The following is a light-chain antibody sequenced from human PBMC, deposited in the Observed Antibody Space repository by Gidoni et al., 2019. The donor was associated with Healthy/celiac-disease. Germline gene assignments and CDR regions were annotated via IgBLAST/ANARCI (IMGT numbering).Light chain of an antibody. CDR1: QSLLHSNGYNY. CDR2: LGS. Sequence: DIVMTQSPLSLPVTPGEPASISCRSSQSLLHSNGYNYLDWYLQKPGQSPQLLIYLGSNRASGVPDRFSGSGSGTDFTLKISRVEVEDVGVYYCMQALQTRLTFGQGTRLEIK. CDR3: MQALQTRLT. V-gene: IGKV2-28*01. J-gene: IGKJ5*01.